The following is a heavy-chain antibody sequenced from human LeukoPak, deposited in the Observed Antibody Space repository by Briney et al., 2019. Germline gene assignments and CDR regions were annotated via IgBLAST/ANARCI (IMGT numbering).Heavy chain of an antibody. D-gene: IGHD4-17*01. CDR1: GFTVSSNY. CDR3: ARHYGDCEEYYFDY. Sequence: PGGSLRLSCAASGFTVSSNYMSWVRQAPGKGLEWVSVIYSGGSTYYADSVKGRFTISRDNSKNTLYLQMNSLRAEDTAVYYCARHYGDCEEYYFDYWGQGTLVTVSS. V-gene: IGHV3-53*01. J-gene: IGHJ4*02. CDR2: IYSGGST.